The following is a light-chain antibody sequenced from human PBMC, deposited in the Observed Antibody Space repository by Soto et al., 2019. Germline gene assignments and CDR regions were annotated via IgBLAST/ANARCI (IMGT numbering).Light chain of an antibody. Sequence: EIVLTQSPATLSLSPGERATLSCRASQSVSSYLAWYQQKPGKAPRLLIYDASNRATGIPARFSGSGSGTDFTLTISSLEPEDFAVYDCQQRSNWPPITFGQGTRLEIK. V-gene: IGKV3-11*01. CDR2: DAS. CDR3: QQRSNWPPIT. J-gene: IGKJ5*01. CDR1: QSVSSY.